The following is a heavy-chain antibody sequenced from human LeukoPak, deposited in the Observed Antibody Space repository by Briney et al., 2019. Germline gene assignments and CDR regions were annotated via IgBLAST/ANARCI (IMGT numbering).Heavy chain of an antibody. J-gene: IGHJ4*02. CDR3: RYFLPHFDY. D-gene: IGHD2/OR15-2a*01. V-gene: IGHV3-23*01. CDR2: ISGSGGSA. Sequence: PGGSLRLSCAASGFTFSNYAMNWVRQAPGKGLEWVSGISGSGGSANYADSVKGRSTISRDNSKNTLYLQMNSLRAEDTAVYYCRYFLPHFDYWGQGTLVTVSS. CDR1: GFTFSNYA.